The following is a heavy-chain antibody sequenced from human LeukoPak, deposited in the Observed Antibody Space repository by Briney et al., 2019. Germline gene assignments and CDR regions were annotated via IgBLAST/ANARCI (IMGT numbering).Heavy chain of an antibody. CDR3: ARGARAGYNLEPSDY. D-gene: IGHD5-24*01. CDR1: GGSMSSYY. J-gene: IGHJ4*02. V-gene: IGHV4-59*08. Sequence: SETLSLTCTVSGGSMSSYYWSWIRQPPGKGLEWIGYIYYSGSTKYNPSLKRRVTISVDTSKNQFSLKLSSVTAADTAVYYCARGARAGYNLEPSDYWGQGTLVTVSS. CDR2: IYYSGST.